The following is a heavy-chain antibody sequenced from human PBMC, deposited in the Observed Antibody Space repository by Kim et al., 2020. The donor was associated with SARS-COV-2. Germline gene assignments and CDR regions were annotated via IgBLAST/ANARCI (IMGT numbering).Heavy chain of an antibody. CDR1: GFTFDDYA. V-gene: IGHV3-9*01. D-gene: IGHD6-19*01. CDR3: AKDIAEGGGCTSCQAVAGLRDV. J-gene: IGHJ6*03. Sequence: GGSLRLSCAASGFTFDDYAMHWVRQAPGKGLEWVSGISWNSGSIGYADSVKGRFTISRDNAKNSLYLQMNSLRAEDTALYYCAKDIAEGGGCTSCQAVAGLRDVWGKGTTVPVSS. CDR2: ISWNSGSI.